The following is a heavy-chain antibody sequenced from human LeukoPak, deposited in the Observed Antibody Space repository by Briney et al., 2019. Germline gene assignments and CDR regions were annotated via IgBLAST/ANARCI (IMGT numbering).Heavy chain of an antibody. CDR3: AKGRGSGWSSVYYYYMDV. D-gene: IGHD6-19*01. J-gene: IGHJ6*03. CDR2: ISGSGGST. Sequence: QSGGSLRLSCAASGFTSSSYAMSWVRQAPGKGLEWVSAISGSGGSTYYADSVKGRFTISRDNSKNTLYLQMNSLRAEDTAVYYCAKGRGSGWSSVYYYYMDVWGKGTTVTVSS. V-gene: IGHV3-23*01. CDR1: GFTSSSYA.